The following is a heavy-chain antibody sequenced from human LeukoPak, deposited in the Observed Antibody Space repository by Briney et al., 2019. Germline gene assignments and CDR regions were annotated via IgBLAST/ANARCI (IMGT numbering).Heavy chain of an antibody. J-gene: IGHJ4*02. Sequence: GGSLRLSCTASGFTFSNAWMSWVRQAPGKGLEWVALISSDGSNKYYADPVKGRFTISRDNSKNTLYLQMDSLRTEDTALYYCAGGWDFGDYWGQGTLVTVSS. V-gene: IGHV3-30*03. CDR2: ISSDGSNK. D-gene: IGHD1-26*01. CDR3: AGGWDFGDY. CDR1: GFTFSNAW.